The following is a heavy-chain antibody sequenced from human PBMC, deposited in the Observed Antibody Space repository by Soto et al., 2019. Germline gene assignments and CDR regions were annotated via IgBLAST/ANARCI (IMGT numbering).Heavy chain of an antibody. CDR2: ITDSGRT. CDR3: ARVLIPPGPLKSSFGL. Sequence: PSETLSLTCSVSGGSIRRSDSCWSWVRQFPGKGLEWIAYITDSGRTDYNPSLKSRATISIDTSKNQFFLNLSSMTAADTAVYFFARVLIPPGPLKSSFGLWGPGSRVT. V-gene: IGHV4-31*03. CDR1: GGSIRRSDSC. J-gene: IGHJ4*02. D-gene: IGHD2-21*01.